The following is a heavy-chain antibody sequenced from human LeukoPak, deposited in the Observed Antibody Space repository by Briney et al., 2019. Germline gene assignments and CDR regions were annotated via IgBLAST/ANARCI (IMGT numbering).Heavy chain of an antibody. CDR2: VSTYNGDT. CDR1: GYTFTKNA. Sequence: GASVKVSCKASGYTFTKNAMNWVRQAPGRGLEWMGWVSTYNGDTKYAQNFQDRVTMTRDTSTTTVYMKLRGLRSDDTAVYYCARDGGAPGPIYGDYWGQGTPVTVSS. CDR3: ARDGGAPGPIYGDY. J-gene: IGHJ4*02. V-gene: IGHV1-18*01. D-gene: IGHD4-23*01.